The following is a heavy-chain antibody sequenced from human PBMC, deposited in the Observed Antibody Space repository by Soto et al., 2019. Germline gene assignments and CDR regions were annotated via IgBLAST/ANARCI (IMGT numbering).Heavy chain of an antibody. CDR1: GYTFTSYA. Sequence: GSVKVSCKASGYTFTSYAMHWVRQAPGQRLEWMGWINAGNGSTKYSQKFQGRVTITRDTSASTAYMELSSLRSEDTAVYYCERAADMYYYDSSGYFDYFDYWGQGTLVTVSS. V-gene: IGHV1-3*01. D-gene: IGHD3-22*01. J-gene: IGHJ4*02. CDR2: INAGNGST. CDR3: ERAADMYYYDSSGYFDYFDY.